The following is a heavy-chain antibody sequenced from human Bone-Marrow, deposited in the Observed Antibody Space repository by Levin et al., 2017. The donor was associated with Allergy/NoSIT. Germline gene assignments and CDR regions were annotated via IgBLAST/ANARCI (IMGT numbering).Heavy chain of an antibody. J-gene: IGHJ3*02. D-gene: IGHD4-17*01. CDR3: ARDHGDSSDAFAI. CDR1: GGSVRGENYY. CDR2: NSYSGTT. V-gene: IGHV4-61*01. Sequence: SETLSLTCSVSGGSVRGENYYWSWLRQPPGKGLEWIGYNSYSGTTTYSPSLESRVTISLGASENQFSLRLNSLTAADTAVYYCARDHGDSSDAFAIWGQGTMVTVTS.